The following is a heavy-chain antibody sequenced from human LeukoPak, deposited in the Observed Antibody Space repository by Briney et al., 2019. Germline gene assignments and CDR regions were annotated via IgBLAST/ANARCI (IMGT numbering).Heavy chain of an antibody. V-gene: IGHV1-18*01. CDR3: ARDLDPYYYDSSGYPMVSDAFDV. J-gene: IGHJ3*01. Sequence: GASVKVSCKASGYTFTSYGISWVRQAPGQGLERMGWISAYNGNTNYAQKLQGRVTMTTDTSTSTAYMELRSLRSDDTAVYYCARDLDPYYYDSSGYPMVSDAFDVWGQGTMVTVSS. D-gene: IGHD3-22*01. CDR2: ISAYNGNT. CDR1: GYTFTSYG.